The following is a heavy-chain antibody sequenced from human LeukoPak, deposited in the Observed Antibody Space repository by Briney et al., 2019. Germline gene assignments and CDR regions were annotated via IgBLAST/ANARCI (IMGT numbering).Heavy chain of an antibody. V-gene: IGHV3-43D*03. CDR2: ISWDGGST. J-gene: IGHJ6*03. Sequence: GGSLRLSCAASGFTFDDYAMHWVRQAPGKGLEWVSLISWDGGSTYYADSVKGRFTISRDNSKNSLYLQMNSLRAEDTALYYCAKAMRNGYSYGDDYYYYMDVWGKGTTVTVSS. D-gene: IGHD5-18*01. CDR3: AKAMRNGYSYGDDYYYYMDV. CDR1: GFTFDDYA.